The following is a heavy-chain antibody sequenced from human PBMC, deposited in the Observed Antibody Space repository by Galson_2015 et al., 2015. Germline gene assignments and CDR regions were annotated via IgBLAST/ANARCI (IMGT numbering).Heavy chain of an antibody. CDR3: ARGGAPLTIRPLDF. D-gene: IGHD4/OR15-4a*01. J-gene: IGHJ4*02. CDR2: IYGGGTT. Sequence: SLRLSCAVSGLIVNSNYMSWVRQAPGKGLEWVSVIYGGGTTNYADSVKGRLTISRDASKNTLFLQMNSLRAEDTAVYYCARGGAPLTIRPLDFWGQGTLVTVSS. V-gene: IGHV3-53*01. CDR1: GLIVNSNY.